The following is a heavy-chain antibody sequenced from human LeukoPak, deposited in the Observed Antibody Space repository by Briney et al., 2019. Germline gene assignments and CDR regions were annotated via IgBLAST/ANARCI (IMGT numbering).Heavy chain of an antibody. V-gene: IGHV1-46*01. D-gene: IGHD3-10*01. J-gene: IGHJ4*02. CDR3: ARDWYYGSGSYYVAYYFDY. CDR2: INPSGGST. CDR1: GYTFTSYY. Sequence: ASVKVSCKASGYTFTSYYMHWVRQAPGQGLERMGIINPSGGSTSYAQKFQGRVTMTRDTSTSTVYMELSSLRSEDTAVYYCARDWYYGSGSYYVAYYFDYWGQGTLVTVSS.